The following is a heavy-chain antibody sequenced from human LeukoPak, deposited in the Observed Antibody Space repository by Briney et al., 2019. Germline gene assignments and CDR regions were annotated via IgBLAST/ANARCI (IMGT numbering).Heavy chain of an antibody. J-gene: IGHJ5*02. CDR2: IYYSGST. D-gene: IGHD1-26*01. CDR1: GGSISSSSYY. Sequence: PSETLSLTCTVSGGSISSSSYYWGWIRQPPGKGLEWIGSIYYSGSTYYNPSLKSRVTISVDTSKNQFSLKLSSVTAADTAVYYCARHRSSIVGATGLIGWFDPWGQGTLVTVSS. CDR3: ARHRSSIVGATGLIGWFDP. V-gene: IGHV4-39*01.